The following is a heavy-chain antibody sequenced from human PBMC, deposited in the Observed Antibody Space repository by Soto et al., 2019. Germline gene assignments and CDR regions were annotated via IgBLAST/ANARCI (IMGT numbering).Heavy chain of an antibody. CDR2: INPNSGGT. CDR3: ARARLPTGDLFHFDY. V-gene: IGHV1-2*04. J-gene: IGHJ4*02. CDR1: GYTFTGYY. Sequence: ASVKVSCKASGYTFTGYYMHWVRQAPGQGLEWMGWINPNSGGTNYAQKFQGWVTMTRDTSISTAYMELSRLRSDDTTVYYCARARLPTGDLFHFDYWGQGTLDTVSS. D-gene: IGHD7-27*01.